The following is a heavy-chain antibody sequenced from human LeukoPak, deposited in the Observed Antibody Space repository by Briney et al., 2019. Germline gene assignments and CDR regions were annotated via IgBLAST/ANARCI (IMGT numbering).Heavy chain of an antibody. J-gene: IGHJ4*02. V-gene: IGHV1-69*13. Sequence: SAKVSCKASGGTFSSYAISWVRQAPGQGLEWMGGIIPIFGTANYAQKFQGRVTITADESTSTAYMELSSLRSEDTAVYYCARAPYYYDSSGYYAWDYWGQGTLVTVSS. CDR2: IIPIFGTA. D-gene: IGHD3-22*01. CDR3: ARAPYYYDSSGYYAWDY. CDR1: GGTFSSYA.